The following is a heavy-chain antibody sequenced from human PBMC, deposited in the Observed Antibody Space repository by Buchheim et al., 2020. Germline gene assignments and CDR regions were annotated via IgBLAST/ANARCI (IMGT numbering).Heavy chain of an antibody. CDR2: IGGDGRS. V-gene: IGHV3-23*01. J-gene: IGHJ4*02. CDR3: AKDLHFWSGMDY. CDR1: GFSFSTNA. Sequence: DVQLLQSGGGLVQPGGSLRLSCAASGFSFSTNALSWVRLAPGRGLEWVSGIGGDGRSHYADSVQGRITISRDSSKATLYLQMNGLRVEDTATYYCAKDLHFWSGMDYWGQGAL. D-gene: IGHD3-3*02.